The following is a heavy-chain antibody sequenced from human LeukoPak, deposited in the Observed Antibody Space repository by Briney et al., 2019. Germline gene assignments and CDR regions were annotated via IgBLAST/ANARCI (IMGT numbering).Heavy chain of an antibody. D-gene: IGHD6-13*01. CDR3: ATSIAAAGGFDY. J-gene: IGHJ4*02. CDR2: IIPIFGTA. CDR1: GGTFSSYA. Sequence: SVKVSCKASGGTFSSYAISWVRQAPGQGLEWMGGIIPIFGTANYAQKFQGRVTITTDESTSTAYMELSSLRSEDTAVYYCATSIAAAGGFDYWGQGTLVSVSS. V-gene: IGHV1-69*05.